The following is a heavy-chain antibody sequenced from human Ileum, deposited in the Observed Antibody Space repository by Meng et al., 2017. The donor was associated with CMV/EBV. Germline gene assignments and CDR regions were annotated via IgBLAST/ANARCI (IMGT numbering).Heavy chain of an antibody. CDR3: ARGQRGASYFAY. V-gene: IGHV3-11*01. Sequence: GGSLRLSCAVSGFTFSDYYMSWIRQAPGKGLEWLSYINSTGSIIFYADSVRGRFTISRDNAKDSLYLQMNSLRDDDTAFYYCARGQRGASYFAYWGQGTLVTVSS. CDR1: GFTFSDYY. D-gene: IGHD4/OR15-4a*01. CDR2: INSTGSII. J-gene: IGHJ4*02.